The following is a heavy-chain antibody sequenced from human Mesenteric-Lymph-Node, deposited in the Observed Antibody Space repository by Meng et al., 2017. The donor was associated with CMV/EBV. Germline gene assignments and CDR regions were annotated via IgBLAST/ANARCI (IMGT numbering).Heavy chain of an antibody. Sequence: GSLRLSCTVSGGSISGYYWSWIRQPPGKGLEWIGYIYYSGSTNYNPSLKSRVTISVDTSKNQFSLKLSSVTAADTAVYYCARVGEMEELDYWGQGTLVTVSS. CDR3: ARVGEMEELDY. D-gene: IGHD3-16*01. CDR1: GGSISGYY. CDR2: IYYSGST. J-gene: IGHJ4*02. V-gene: IGHV4-59*01.